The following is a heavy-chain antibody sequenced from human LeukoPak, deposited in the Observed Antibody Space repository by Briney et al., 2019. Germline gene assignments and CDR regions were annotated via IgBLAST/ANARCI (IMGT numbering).Heavy chain of an antibody. D-gene: IGHD6-19*01. CDR2: IYYRGSS. J-gene: IGHJ5*02. Sequence: PSETLSLTCTVSGGSISTSDYYWGWIRQPPGKGLEWIGSIYYRGSSYYNSSLKSGATISVDTSKNQFSLKLSSVTAADTAVYYCARHRRYSSGWYDWFDPWGQGTLVTVSS. CDR1: GGSISTSDYY. V-gene: IGHV4-39*01. CDR3: ARHRRYSSGWYDWFDP.